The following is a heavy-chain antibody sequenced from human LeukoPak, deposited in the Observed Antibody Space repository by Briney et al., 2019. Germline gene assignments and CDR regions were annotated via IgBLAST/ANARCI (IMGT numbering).Heavy chain of an antibody. J-gene: IGHJ5*02. CDR3: ARGLWFDP. Sequence: GGSPRLSCAASGFTFSTYWMSWVRQAPGKGLEWVANIKRDGSEKYYVDSVKGRFTISRDNANNSLYLQMNSLRAEDTAVYYCARGLWFDPWGQGTLVTVSS. CDR2: IKRDGSEK. V-gene: IGHV3-7*04. CDR1: GFTFSTYW.